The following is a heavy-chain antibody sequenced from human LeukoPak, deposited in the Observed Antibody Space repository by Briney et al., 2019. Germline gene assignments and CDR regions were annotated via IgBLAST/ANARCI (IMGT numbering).Heavy chain of an antibody. J-gene: IGHJ4*02. V-gene: IGHV3-23*01. D-gene: IGHD4-17*01. CDR1: GFTFSSYA. CDR2: IGDSGDNT. Sequence: GGPLRLSCAASGFTFSSYAMSWVRQAPGKGLEWVSSIGDSGDNTFYADSVKDRFTISRDNSKNTLFLQMNSLRAEDTAVYYCAKGRGTTVTSAANYWGQGTLVTVSS. CDR3: AKGRGTTVTSAANY.